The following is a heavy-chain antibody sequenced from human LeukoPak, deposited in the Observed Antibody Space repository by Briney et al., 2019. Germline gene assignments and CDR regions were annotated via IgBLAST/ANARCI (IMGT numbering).Heavy chain of an antibody. CDR2: IYSGGST. J-gene: IGHJ5*02. Sequence: GGSLRLSCAASGFTVSSNYMSWVRQAPGKGLEWVSVIYSGGSTYYADSVKGRFTISRDNSKNTLYLQMNSLRAEDPAVYYCGRGNLGGGGNNWFDPWGQGTLVTVSS. D-gene: IGHD3-16*01. CDR1: GFTVSSNY. CDR3: GRGNLGGGGNNWFDP. V-gene: IGHV3-53*01.